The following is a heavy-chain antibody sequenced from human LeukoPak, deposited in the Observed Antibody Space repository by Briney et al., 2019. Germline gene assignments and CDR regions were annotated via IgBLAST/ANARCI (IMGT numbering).Heavy chain of an antibody. D-gene: IGHD3-10*01. CDR2: IYYSGST. CDR1: GGSISGSSYY. J-gene: IGHJ5*02. V-gene: IGHV4-39*01. CDR3: ARTQYYGSGRWFDP. Sequence: SETLSLTCTVSGGSISGSSYYWGWIRQPPGKGLEWIGSIYYSGSTYYNPSLKSRVTISVDTSKNQFSLKLSSVTAADTAVYYCARTQYYGSGRWFDPWGQGTLVTVSS.